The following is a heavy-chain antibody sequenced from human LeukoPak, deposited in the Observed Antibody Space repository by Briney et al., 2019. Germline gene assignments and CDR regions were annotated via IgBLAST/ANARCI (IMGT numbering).Heavy chain of an antibody. Sequence: PSETLSLTCAVYGGSFSGYYWSWIRQPPGKGLEWIGEINHSGSTNYNPSLKSRVTISVDTSKNQFSLKLSSVTAADTAVYYCARGYSSSWYALFDYWGQGTLVTVSS. J-gene: IGHJ4*02. CDR3: ARGYSSSWYALFDY. D-gene: IGHD6-13*01. V-gene: IGHV4-34*01. CDR2: INHSGST. CDR1: GGSFSGYY.